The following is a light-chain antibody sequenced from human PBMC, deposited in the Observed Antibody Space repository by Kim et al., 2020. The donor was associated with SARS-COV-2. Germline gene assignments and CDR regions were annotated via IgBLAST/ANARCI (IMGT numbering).Light chain of an antibody. Sequence: KVTISCSGISSNIGNNYVSWYQQLQGTAPKLLIYDNNKRPSGIPDRFSGSKSGTSATLGITGLQTGDEADYYCGTWDSSLSAFYVFGTGTKVTVL. J-gene: IGLJ1*01. V-gene: IGLV1-51*01. CDR2: DNN. CDR3: GTWDSSLSAFYV. CDR1: SSNIGNNY.